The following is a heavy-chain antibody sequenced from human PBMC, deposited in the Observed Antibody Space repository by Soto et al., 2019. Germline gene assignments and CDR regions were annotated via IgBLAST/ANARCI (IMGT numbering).Heavy chain of an antibody. D-gene: IGHD2-21*02. Sequence: GGSLRLSCTASGFSVNMNYMSWVRQAPGKGLEWVSVLHGDGSTYCADSVKGRFTISRDNSKNTVDLQMKSLRAEDTAVYYCAYYGGNGWVDYRGQGTPVTVSS. J-gene: IGHJ4*02. CDR3: AYYGGNGWVDY. V-gene: IGHV3-66*01. CDR1: GFSVNMNY. CDR2: LHGDGST.